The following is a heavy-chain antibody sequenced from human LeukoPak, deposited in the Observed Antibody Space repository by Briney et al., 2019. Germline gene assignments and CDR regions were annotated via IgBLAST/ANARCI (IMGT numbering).Heavy chain of an antibody. Sequence: PGGSLRLSCAASGFTFSSYPMNWVRQAPGKGLEWVSGISGSGGSTYYADSVKGRFTISRDNSKNTLYLQMNNLRAEDTAVYYGPKGGDYKGPGSFYRDGRLLVGWGKGTLVTVSS. D-gene: IGHD3-10*01. CDR1: GFTFSSYP. CDR2: ISGSGGST. V-gene: IGHV3-23*01. J-gene: IGHJ4*02. CDR3: PKGGDYKGPGSFYRDGRLLVG.